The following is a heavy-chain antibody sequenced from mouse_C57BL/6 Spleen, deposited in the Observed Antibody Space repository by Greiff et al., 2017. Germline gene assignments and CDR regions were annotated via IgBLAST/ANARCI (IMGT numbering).Heavy chain of an antibody. V-gene: IGHV3-6*01. CDR3: AREEYFDV. CDR1: GYSITSGYY. Sequence: DVKLQESGPGLVKPSQSLSLTCSVTGYSITSGYYWNWIRQFPGNKLEWMGYISYDGSNNYNPSLKNRISITRDTSKNQFFLKLNSVTTEDTATYYCAREEYFDVWGTGTTVTVSS. CDR2: ISYDGSN. J-gene: IGHJ1*03.